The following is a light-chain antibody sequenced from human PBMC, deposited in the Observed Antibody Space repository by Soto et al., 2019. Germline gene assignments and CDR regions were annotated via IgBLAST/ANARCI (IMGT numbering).Light chain of an antibody. CDR2: GAS. V-gene: IGKV3-15*01. Sequence: EIVMTQSPATLSVSPGERATLSCRASQSVSSNLAWYQQKPGQAPRLLIYGASTRATGIPARFSGSGSGTEFTLTIDSLQAEDVAVYYCQQYYTTPTWTFGQGTKVEV. J-gene: IGKJ1*01. CDR1: QSVSSN. CDR3: QQYYTTPTWT.